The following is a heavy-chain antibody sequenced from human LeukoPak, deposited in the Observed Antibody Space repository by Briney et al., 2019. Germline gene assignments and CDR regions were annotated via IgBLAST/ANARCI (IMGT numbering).Heavy chain of an antibody. D-gene: IGHD1-14*01. CDR1: TFTFSSYS. CDR3: ARDREPGYIDY. CDR2: ISSSGDTI. J-gene: IGHJ4*02. Sequence: GGSLRLSCVASTFTFSSYSMNWVRQAPGKGLEWVSFISSSGDTIYYADSVKGRFTISRDNAKSSLYLQMNSLRAEDTAVYYCARDREPGYIDYWGQGTLVTVSS. V-gene: IGHV3-48*04.